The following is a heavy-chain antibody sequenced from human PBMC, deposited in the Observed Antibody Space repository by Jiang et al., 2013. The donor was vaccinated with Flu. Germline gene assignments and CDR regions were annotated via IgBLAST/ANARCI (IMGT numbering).Heavy chain of an antibody. CDR1: GGSISSSSYY. CDR3: ARSGAARAGTSFDY. CDR2: IYYSGST. V-gene: IGHV4-39*07. J-gene: IGHJ4*02. D-gene: IGHD6-6*01. Sequence: GSGLVKPSETLSLTCTVSGGSISSSSYYWGWIRQPPGKGLEWIGSIYYSGSTYYNPSLKSRVTISVDTSKNQFSLKLSSVTAADTAVYYCARSGAARAGTSFDYWGQGTLVTVSS.